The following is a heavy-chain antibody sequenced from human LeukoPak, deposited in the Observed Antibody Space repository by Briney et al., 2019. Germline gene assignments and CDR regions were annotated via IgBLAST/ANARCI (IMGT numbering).Heavy chain of an antibody. D-gene: IGHD3-9*01. V-gene: IGHV3-30*02. CDR3: AKDRYYDILTGYIDY. Sequence: GGSLRLSCAASGFTFSSYGMHWVRQAPGEGLEWVAFIRYDGSNKYYADSVKGRFTISRDNSKNTLYLQMNSLRAEDTAVYYCAKDRYYDILTGYIDYWGQGTLVTVSS. J-gene: IGHJ4*02. CDR2: IRYDGSNK. CDR1: GFTFSSYG.